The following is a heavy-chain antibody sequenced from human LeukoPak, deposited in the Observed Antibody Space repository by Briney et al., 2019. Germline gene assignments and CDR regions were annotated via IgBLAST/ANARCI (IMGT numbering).Heavy chain of an antibody. V-gene: IGHV3-11*01. Sequence: PGGSLRLSCAASGFTFSDYHMSWIRQAPGKGLEWISYISSSGSTIYYADSVKGRFTISRDNARNSLYLQMNSLRAEDTAVYYCARERAIASRRPYCFDYWGQGTLVTVSS. J-gene: IGHJ4*02. CDR2: ISSSGSTI. D-gene: IGHD6-6*01. CDR1: GFTFSDYH. CDR3: ARERAIASRRPYCFDY.